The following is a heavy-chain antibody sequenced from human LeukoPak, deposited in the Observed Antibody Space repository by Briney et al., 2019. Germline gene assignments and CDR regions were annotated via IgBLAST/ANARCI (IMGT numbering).Heavy chain of an antibody. CDR1: GGSISSGSYY. V-gene: IGHV4-61*02. CDR2: IYTSGST. CDR3: ARDRPEKFDP. Sequence: PSQTLSLTCTVSGGSISSGSYYWSWIRQPAGKGLEWIGRIYTSGSTNYNPSLKSRVTISVDTSKNQFSLKLSSVTAADTALYYCARDRPEKFDPWGQGTLVTVSS. D-gene: IGHD1-14*01. J-gene: IGHJ5*02.